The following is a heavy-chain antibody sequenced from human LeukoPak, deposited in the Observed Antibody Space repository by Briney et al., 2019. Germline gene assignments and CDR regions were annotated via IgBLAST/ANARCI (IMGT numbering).Heavy chain of an antibody. CDR2: IIPIFGTA. CDR3: ARDLGYDYGDD. CDR1: GGTFSSYV. V-gene: IGHV1-69*05. Sequence: SVKVSCKASGGTFSSYVISWVRQAPGQGLEWMGRIIPIFGTANYAQKSQGRVTITTDESTSTAYMELSSLRSEDTAVYYCARDLGYDYGDDWGQGTLVTVSS. J-gene: IGHJ4*02. D-gene: IGHD3-22*01.